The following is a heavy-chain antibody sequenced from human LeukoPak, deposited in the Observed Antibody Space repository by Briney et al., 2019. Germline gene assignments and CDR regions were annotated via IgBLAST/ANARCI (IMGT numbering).Heavy chain of an antibody. CDR1: GYTFTGYY. CDR3: ARDIVATIILFRWYYGMDV. CDR2: INPNSGGT. D-gene: IGHD5-12*01. V-gene: IGHV1-2*02. J-gene: IGHJ6*02. Sequence: VASVKVSCKASGYTFTGYYMHWVRQAPGQGLEWMGWINPNSGGTNYAQKFQGRVTMTRDTSISTAYMELSRLRSDDTAVYYCARDIVATIILFRWYYGMDVWGQGTTVTVSS.